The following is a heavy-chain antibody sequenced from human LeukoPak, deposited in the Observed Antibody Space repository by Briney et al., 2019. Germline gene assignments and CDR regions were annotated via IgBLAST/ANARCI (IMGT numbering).Heavy chain of an antibody. CDR2: IYYSGST. CDR3: ARMATIEEYYYMDV. V-gene: IGHV4-59*01. J-gene: IGHJ6*03. CDR1: GGSISSYY. Sequence: SSETLSLPCTVSGGSISSYYWSWIRQPPGKGLEWIGYIYYSGSTNYNPSLKSRVTISVDTSKNQFSLKLSSVTAADTAVYYCARMATIEEYYYMDVWSKGTTVPVSS. D-gene: IGHD5-24*01.